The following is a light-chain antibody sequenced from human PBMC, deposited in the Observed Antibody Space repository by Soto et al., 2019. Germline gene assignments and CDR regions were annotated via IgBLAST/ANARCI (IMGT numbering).Light chain of an antibody. CDR2: GTS. CDR3: QQYDDWPWT. V-gene: IGKV3-15*01. Sequence: EIVMTQSPATLSVSPGERATLSCRASQSLRSNLAWYQHKPGQAPRLLIYGTSTRATGIPATFSGGGSGTEFTLTISSLLSEDFAVYYCQQYDDWPWTFGRGTKV. J-gene: IGKJ1*01. CDR1: QSLRSN.